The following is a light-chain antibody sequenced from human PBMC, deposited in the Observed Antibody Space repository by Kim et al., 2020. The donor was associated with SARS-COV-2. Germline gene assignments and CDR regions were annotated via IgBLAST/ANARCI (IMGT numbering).Light chain of an antibody. V-gene: IGKV1-5*01. CDR2: AAS. Sequence: SAAVVDSVTSTGRASHSINSWLAWYQQKPGKAPSLLIYAASSLESGVPARFSGSRSGTEFTLTITSLQPDDFATYYCQQYNYYPYTFGQGTKLEI. CDR1: HSINSW. CDR3: QQYNYYPYT. J-gene: IGKJ2*01.